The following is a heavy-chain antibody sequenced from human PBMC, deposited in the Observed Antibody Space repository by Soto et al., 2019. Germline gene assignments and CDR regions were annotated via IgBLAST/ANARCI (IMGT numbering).Heavy chain of an antibody. J-gene: IGHJ4*02. Sequence: QVQLQESSPGLVKPSQTLSLTCTVSGASISSGGYWSWIRQHPGKGPEWIGYIYYRGRTYYNPSLNCRVTRSIDTAKNPASLKRNSVTAADTAVYYCSVIVLAEADQFDSLGQGTLVTVSS. V-gene: IGHV4-31*03. CDR1: GASISSGGY. CDR3: SVIVLAEADQFDS. CDR2: IYYRGRT. D-gene: IGHD2-21*01.